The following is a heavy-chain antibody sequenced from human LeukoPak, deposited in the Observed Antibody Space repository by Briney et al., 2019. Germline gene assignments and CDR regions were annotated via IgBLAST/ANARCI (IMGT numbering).Heavy chain of an antibody. CDR2: INHSGST. J-gene: IGHJ3*02. CDR3: ARGGRAYCGGDCYSGAFDI. V-gene: IGHV4-4*02. CDR1: GGSISSSNW. D-gene: IGHD2-21*02. Sequence: PSETLSLTCAVSGGSISSSNWWSWVRQPPGKGLEWIGEINHSGSTNYNPSLKSRVTISVDKSKNQFSLKLSSVTAADTAVYYCARGGRAYCGGDCYSGAFDIWGQGTMVTVSS.